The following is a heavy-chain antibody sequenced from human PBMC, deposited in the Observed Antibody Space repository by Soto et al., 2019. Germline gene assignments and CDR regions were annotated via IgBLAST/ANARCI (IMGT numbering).Heavy chain of an antibody. D-gene: IGHD5-18*01. CDR1: GGSISSGGYS. J-gene: IGHJ5*02. V-gene: IGHV4-4*02. CDR2: VYHSGSP. Sequence: PSETLSLTCVVSGGSISSGGYSWSWVRQPPGKGLEWIGEVYHSGSPNYNPSLKSRVTISVDKSKNQFSLKLSSVTAADTAIYYCAHRRGYSSSGGFDPWGQGTLVTVSS. CDR3: AHRRGYSSSGGFDP.